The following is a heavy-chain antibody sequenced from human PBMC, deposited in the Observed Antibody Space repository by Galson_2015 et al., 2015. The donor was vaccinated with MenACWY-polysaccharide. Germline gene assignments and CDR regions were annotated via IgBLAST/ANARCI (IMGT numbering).Heavy chain of an antibody. Sequence: SVKVSCEASGYTFSGYYMPWMRQAPGQGLEWIGWINPNSGSANYAEKVQGRATMTRDTSISTAYMELSRLRSDDTAVYYCARVFYDYSKNYYCCCGMDVWGQGTAVTVSS. V-gene: IGHV1-2*02. D-gene: IGHD4-11*01. CDR1: GYTFSGYY. CDR3: ARVFYDYSKNYYCCCGMDV. J-gene: IGHJ6*02. CDR2: INPNSGSA.